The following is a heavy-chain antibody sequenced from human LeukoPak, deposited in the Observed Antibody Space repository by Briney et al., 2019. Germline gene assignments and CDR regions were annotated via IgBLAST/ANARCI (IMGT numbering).Heavy chain of an antibody. Sequence: GGSLTLSCRASGFTQSSCNMEGPRQAPGKGLEWVAVISYDGSNKYYADSVKGRFTISRDNSKNTLYLQMNSLRAEDTAVYYCARDHSWFGDSGRGTLVTVSS. D-gene: IGHD3-10*01. CDR2: ISYDGSNK. V-gene: IGHV3-30-3*01. CDR3: ARDHSWFGD. CDR1: GFTQSSCN. J-gene: IGHJ4*02.